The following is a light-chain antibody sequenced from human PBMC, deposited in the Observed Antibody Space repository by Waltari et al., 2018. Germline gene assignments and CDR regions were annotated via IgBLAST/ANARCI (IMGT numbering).Light chain of an antibody. J-gene: IGLJ3*02. CDR3: LVWYSGARWV. V-gene: IGLV7-46*01. Sequence: WCQEKPGQGPRTLIYDTNNKHAWTPVRFSGSLLGGKAALTLSGAQPEDEADYYCLVWYSGARWVFGGGTKLSVL. CDR2: DTN.